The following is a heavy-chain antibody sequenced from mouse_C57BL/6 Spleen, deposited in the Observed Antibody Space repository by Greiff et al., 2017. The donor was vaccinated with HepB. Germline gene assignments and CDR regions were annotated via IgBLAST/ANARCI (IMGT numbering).Heavy chain of an antibody. CDR3: ARQGYYGSSYWYFDV. J-gene: IGHJ1*03. D-gene: IGHD1-1*01. CDR1: GFTFSSYG. CDR2: ISSGGSYT. V-gene: IGHV5-6*01. Sequence: EVMVVESGGDLVKPGGSLKLSCAASGFTFSSYGMSWVRQTPDKRLEWVATISSGGSYTYYPDSVKGRFTSSRENAKNTLYLQMSSLKSEDTAMYYCARQGYYGSSYWYFDVWGTGTTVTVSS.